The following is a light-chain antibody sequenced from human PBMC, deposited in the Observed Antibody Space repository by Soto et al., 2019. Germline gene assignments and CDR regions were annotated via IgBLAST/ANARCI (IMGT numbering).Light chain of an antibody. CDR1: QSLLHSNGYNY. CDR2: LGS. CDR3: MQDLQTPWT. Sequence: DIVMTQSPLSLPVTPGEPASISCRSSQSLLHSNGYNYLDWYLQKPGQSPQLLIYLGSNRASEVPDRFSGSGSGTDFTLKISRVEAEDVGVYYCMQDLQTPWTFGQGTRWIS. V-gene: IGKV2-28*01. J-gene: IGKJ1*01.